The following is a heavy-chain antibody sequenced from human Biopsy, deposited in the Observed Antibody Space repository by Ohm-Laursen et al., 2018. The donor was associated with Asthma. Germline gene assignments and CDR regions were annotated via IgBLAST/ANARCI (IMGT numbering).Heavy chain of an antibody. CDR1: SGSGGYMRSGNYY. CDR2: IYYSGTT. Sequence: GTLSLTCSLSSGSGGYMRSGNYYWGWIRQPPGKGLEWIGSIYYSGTTYYTPSLESRVTVSADTSKIQFSLKLTSVTAAETAVYYCVRGSSSWHHGPFHYYYGLDVWGQGTTATVSS. CDR3: VRGSSSWHHGPFHYYYGLDV. J-gene: IGHJ6*02. D-gene: IGHD6-13*01. V-gene: IGHV4-39*01.